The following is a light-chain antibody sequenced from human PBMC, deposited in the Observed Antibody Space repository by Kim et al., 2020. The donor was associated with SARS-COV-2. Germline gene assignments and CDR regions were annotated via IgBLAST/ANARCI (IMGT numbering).Light chain of an antibody. Sequence: GQPASISCKSNQSLLYSDGRTYLYWYLQKAGQSPHLLISELSSRFSGAPDRFSGSGAGTDFTLKISRVEAEDAGVYYCMQGVALYTFGQGTKLEI. V-gene: IGKV2-29*02. CDR1: QSLLYSDGRTY. J-gene: IGKJ2*01. CDR2: ELS. CDR3: MQGVALYT.